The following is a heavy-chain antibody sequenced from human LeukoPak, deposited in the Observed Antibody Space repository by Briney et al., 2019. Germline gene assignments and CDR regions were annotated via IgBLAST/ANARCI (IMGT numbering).Heavy chain of an antibody. CDR2: IIPILGIA. Sequence: ASVKVSCKASGYTFTSYYMHWVRQAPGQGLEWMGRIIPILGIANYAQKFQGRVTITADKSTSTAYMELSSLRSEDTAVYYCASDPYYYDSSGCESADYWGQGTLVTVSS. D-gene: IGHD3-22*01. J-gene: IGHJ4*02. CDR1: GYTFTSYY. CDR3: ASDPYYYDSSGCESADY. V-gene: IGHV1-69*04.